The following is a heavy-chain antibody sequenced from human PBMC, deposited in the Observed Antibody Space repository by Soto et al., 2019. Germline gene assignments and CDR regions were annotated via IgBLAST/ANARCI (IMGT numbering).Heavy chain of an antibody. CDR1: GFTFSSYA. CDR3: AKDPPSGIDY. D-gene: IGHD1-26*01. V-gene: IGHV3-23*01. Sequence: TGGSLRLSCAASGFTFSSYAMSWVRQAPGKGLEWVSAISGSGGSTFYAGSVKGRFTISRDNSKNTLYLQMNSLRAEDTAIYYCAKDPPSGIDYWGQGTLVTVYS. J-gene: IGHJ4*02. CDR2: ISGSGGST.